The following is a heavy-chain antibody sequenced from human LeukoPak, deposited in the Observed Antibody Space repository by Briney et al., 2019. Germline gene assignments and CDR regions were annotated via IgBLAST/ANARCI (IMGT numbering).Heavy chain of an antibody. CDR2: ISYDGSNK. CDR3: ARVDPRLPEQPFDY. V-gene: IGHV3-30-3*01. CDR1: GFTFSSYA. J-gene: IGHJ4*02. D-gene: IGHD1/OR15-1a*01. Sequence: AGGSLRLSCAASGFTFSSYAMHWVGQAPGKGLEWVAVISYDGSNKYYADSVKGRFTISRDNSKNTLYLQMNSLRAEDTAVYYCARVDPRLPEQPFDYWGQGTLVTVSS.